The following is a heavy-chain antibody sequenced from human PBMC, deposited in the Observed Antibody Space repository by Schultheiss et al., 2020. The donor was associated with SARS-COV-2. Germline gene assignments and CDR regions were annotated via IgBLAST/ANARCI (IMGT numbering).Heavy chain of an antibody. V-gene: IGHV3-74*01. CDR1: GFSFSNYW. CDR2: IKSDGIST. CDR3: ARDGWVILHFADH. Sequence: GGSLRLSCAASGFSFSNYWMHWVRQAPGKGLVWVSRIKSDGISTSYADSLKGRFTISRDNAKNSLYLEMNGLRAEDTAVYYCARDGWVILHFADHWGQGTLVTVSS. J-gene: IGHJ4*02. D-gene: IGHD2/OR15-2a*01.